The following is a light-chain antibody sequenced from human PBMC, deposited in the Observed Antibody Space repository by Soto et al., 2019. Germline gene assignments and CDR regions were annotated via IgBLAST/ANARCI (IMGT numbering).Light chain of an antibody. Sequence: DIQMTQSPSTLSASVGDRVTISCRASQSIDRWLAWYQQRPGKAPKILIYHASSLETGVPSRFSGSGSGTEFTLTISSLQPDDFATYYCQQYDVDSGTFGQGTKVDIK. CDR1: QSIDRW. CDR3: QQYDVDSGT. J-gene: IGKJ1*01. V-gene: IGKV1-5*01. CDR2: HAS.